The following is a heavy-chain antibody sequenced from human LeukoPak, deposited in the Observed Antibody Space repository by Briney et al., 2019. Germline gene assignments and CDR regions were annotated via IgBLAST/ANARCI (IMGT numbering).Heavy chain of an antibody. Sequence: PGGSLRLSCAASGFTFSTFAMHWVRQAPGKGLDWVAFVRDDGSSQKYAATVKGRFTTSRDNSKNTLYLQMNNLRPEDTAVYYCTKGQLWASGRAFDIWGQGTMVTVSS. CDR1: GFTFSTFA. V-gene: IGHV3-30*04. CDR2: VRDDGSSQ. J-gene: IGHJ3*02. D-gene: IGHD3-16*01. CDR3: TKGQLWASGRAFDI.